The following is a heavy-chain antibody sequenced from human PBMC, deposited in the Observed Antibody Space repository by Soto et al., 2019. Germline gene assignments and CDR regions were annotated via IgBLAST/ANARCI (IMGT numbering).Heavy chain of an antibody. CDR2: ISGSGGST. Sequence: EVQLLESGGGLVQPWGSLRLSCAASGFTFSSYAMSWVRQAPGKGLEWVSAISGSGGSTYYADSVKGRFTISRDNSKNPLYLQMNSLRAEDTAVYYCAKDPGSGYDTDFTNWCQGALVTVSS. V-gene: IGHV3-23*01. J-gene: IGHJ4*02. CDR3: AKDPGSGYDTDFTN. D-gene: IGHD5-12*01. CDR1: GFTFSSYA.